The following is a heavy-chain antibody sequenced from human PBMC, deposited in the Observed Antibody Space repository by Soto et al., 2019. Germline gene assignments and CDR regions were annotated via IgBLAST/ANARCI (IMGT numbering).Heavy chain of an antibody. V-gene: IGHV4-59*11. CDR2: SFYSGVT. D-gene: IGHD6-19*01. CDR1: GGSISGHY. Sequence: QLQLQESGPGLVKPSETLSLTCTVSGGSISGHYWTWIRQPPGKELEWIGYSFYSGVTNYNPSLTSLVTLSVDTSKNQFSLKLTSVTAEDTAVYYCARVGSSGWSPDYWGRGTLVTVSS. J-gene: IGHJ4*02. CDR3: ARVGSSGWSPDY.